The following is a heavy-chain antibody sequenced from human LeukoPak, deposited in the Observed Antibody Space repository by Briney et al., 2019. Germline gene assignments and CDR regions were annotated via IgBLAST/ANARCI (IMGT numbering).Heavy chain of an antibody. J-gene: IGHJ4*02. Sequence: ASVNVSCKASGYTFTSYGISWVRQAPGQGLEWMGWISAYNGNTNYAQKLQGRVTMTTDTSTSTAYMELRSLRSDDTAVYYCARAPRYSSSRTPFDYWGQGTLVTVSS. D-gene: IGHD6-13*01. V-gene: IGHV1-18*01. CDR2: ISAYNGNT. CDR1: GYTFTSYG. CDR3: ARAPRYSSSRTPFDY.